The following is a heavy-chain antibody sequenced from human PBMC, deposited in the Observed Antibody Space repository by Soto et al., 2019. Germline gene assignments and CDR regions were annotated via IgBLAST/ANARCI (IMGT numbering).Heavy chain of an antibody. Sequence: PSETLSLTCAVSGYSISSGYYWGWIRQPPGKGLEWIGNIYHSGNTYYNPSLKSRVTMSVDTSKNQFSLKVTSVTAADTAVYYCVRGAIETATIIKWFAPWGQGTRGTVS. CDR3: VRGAIETATIIKWFAP. D-gene: IGHD5-12*01. V-gene: IGHV4-38-2*01. CDR1: GYSISSGYY. CDR2: IYHSGNT. J-gene: IGHJ5*02.